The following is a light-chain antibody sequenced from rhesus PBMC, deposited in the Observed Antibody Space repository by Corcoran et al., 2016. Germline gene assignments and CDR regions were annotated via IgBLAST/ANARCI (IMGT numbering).Light chain of an antibody. CDR2: KAA. Sequence: DIQMTQSPSSLSASVGDRVTITCRASHAISPWLAWYQQKPGKAPNLLIYKAASLQAGVPSRFSGSGSGTDFPLTIPNLPPEDFATYFCQQCHTSPWTFGQGTKVEI. CDR3: QQCHTSPWT. CDR1: HAISPW. V-gene: IGKV1-21*01. J-gene: IGKJ1*01.